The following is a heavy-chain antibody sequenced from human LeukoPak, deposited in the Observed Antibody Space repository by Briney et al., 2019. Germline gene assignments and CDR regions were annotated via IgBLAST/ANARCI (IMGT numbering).Heavy chain of an antibody. CDR3: ARAPYGSGSYWLDY. V-gene: IGHV3-66*01. CDR2: IYRGGST. J-gene: IGHJ4*02. Sequence: GGSLRLSCAASGFTVSDNYMSWVRQAPGKGLEWVSVIYRGGSTYYADSVRGRFTVSRDNSNNTLFLQMNSLRAEDTAVYYCARAPYGSGSYWLDYWGQGTLVTVSS. CDR1: GFTVSDNY. D-gene: IGHD3-10*01.